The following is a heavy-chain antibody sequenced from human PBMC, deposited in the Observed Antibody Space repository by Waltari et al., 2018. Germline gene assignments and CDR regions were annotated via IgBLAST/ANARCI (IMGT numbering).Heavy chain of an antibody. CDR1: GGSISSYY. CDR2: IYYSGST. CDR3: ARSSSNAFDI. V-gene: IGHV4-59*01. Sequence: QVQLQESGPGLVKPSETLSLTYTVSGGSISSYYWSWIRQPPGKGLEWIGYIYYSGSTNYNPSLKSRVTISVDTSKNQFSLKLSSVTAADTAVYYCARSSSNAFDIWGQGTMVTVSS. D-gene: IGHD6-6*01. J-gene: IGHJ3*02.